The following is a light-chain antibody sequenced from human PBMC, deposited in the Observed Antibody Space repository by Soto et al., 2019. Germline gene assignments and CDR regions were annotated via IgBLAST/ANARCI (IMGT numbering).Light chain of an antibody. V-gene: IGLV2-8*01. CDR3: SSYAGGENLV. CDR1: SSDIGAYNY. Sequence: QSVLTQPPSASGSPGQSVTISCTGTSSDIGAYNYVSWYQHHPGKAPKLLIYEVTKRPSGVPSRFSGSKSGNTASLTVSALQGDDEAHYYCSSYAGGENLVFGGGTKVTVL. J-gene: IGLJ3*02. CDR2: EVT.